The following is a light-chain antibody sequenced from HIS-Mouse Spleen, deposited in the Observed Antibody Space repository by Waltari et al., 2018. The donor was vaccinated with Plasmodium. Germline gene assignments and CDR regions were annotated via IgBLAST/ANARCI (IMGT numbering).Light chain of an antibody. J-gene: IGLJ2*01. CDR3: CSYAGSSTLV. CDR2: EGS. CDR1: SSDVGSYNL. Sequence: QSALTQPASVSGSPGQSITISCTGTSSDVGSYNLVSWYQQHPGKAPKRSIYEGSKRASGVSNRFSGSKSGNTASLTISGLQAEDEADYYCCSYAGSSTLVFGGGTKLTVL. V-gene: IGLV2-23*01.